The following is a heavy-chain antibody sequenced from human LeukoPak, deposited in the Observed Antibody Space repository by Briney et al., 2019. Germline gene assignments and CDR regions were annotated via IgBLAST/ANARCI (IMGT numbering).Heavy chain of an antibody. CDR2: INPSGGST. J-gene: IGHJ5*02. CDR3: ARRNNWFDP. CDR1: GYTFTSYY. Sequence: ASVKVSCKASGYTFTSYYMHWVRQAPGQGLEWMGIINPSGGSTSYAQKLQGRVTMTTDTSTSTAYMELRSLRSDDTAVYYCARRNNWFDPWGQGTLVTVSS. V-gene: IGHV1-46*01.